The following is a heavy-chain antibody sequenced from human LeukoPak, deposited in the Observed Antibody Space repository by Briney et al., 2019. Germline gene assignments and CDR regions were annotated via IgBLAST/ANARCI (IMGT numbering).Heavy chain of an antibody. CDR1: GFMFSSFE. J-gene: IGHJ4*02. Sequence: PGGSLRLSCAASGFMFSSFEMYWVRQAPGKGLEWVAYISSVASTMYYADSVKGRFTISRDDAKTSLFLQMNSLRAEDTAVYYCALLAVASDFDYWGQGTLVTVFS. CDR3: ALLAVASDFDY. D-gene: IGHD6-19*01. CDR2: ISSVASTM. V-gene: IGHV3-48*03.